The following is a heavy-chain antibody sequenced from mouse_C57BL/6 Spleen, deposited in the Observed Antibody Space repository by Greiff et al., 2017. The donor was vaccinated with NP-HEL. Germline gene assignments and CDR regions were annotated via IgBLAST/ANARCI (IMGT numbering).Heavy chain of an antibody. V-gene: IGHV5-4*01. CDR1: GFTFSSYA. CDR3: ARVYGNFSMDY. J-gene: IGHJ4*01. D-gene: IGHD2-1*01. CDR2: ISDGGSYT. Sequence: EVQVVESGGGLVKPGGSLKLSCAASGFTFSSYAMSWVRQTPEKRLEWVATISDGGSYTYYPDNVKGRFTISRDNAKNNLYLQMSHLKSEDTAMYYCARVYGNFSMDYWGQGTSVTVSS.